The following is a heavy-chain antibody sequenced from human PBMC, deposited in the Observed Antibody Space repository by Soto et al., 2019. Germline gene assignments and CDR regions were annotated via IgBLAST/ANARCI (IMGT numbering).Heavy chain of an antibody. Sequence: EVQLVESGGGLVQPGGSLKLSCAASGFTFSGAAVHWVRQASGKGLEWVGRIRNKTKNYATAYAASVKGRFNISRDDSKNTAFLQMNSLKIESTAVYYCPVLDYWGQGTLVTVSS. CDR3: PVLDY. CDR2: IRNKTKNYAT. V-gene: IGHV3-73*02. CDR1: GFTFSGAA. J-gene: IGHJ4*02. D-gene: IGHD6-19*01.